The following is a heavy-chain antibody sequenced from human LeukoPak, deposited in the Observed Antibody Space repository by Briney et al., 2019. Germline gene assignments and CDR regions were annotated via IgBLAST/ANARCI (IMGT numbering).Heavy chain of an antibody. CDR2: IIPIFGTA. CDR1: GGTFSSYA. CDR3: ASSTWITKTRAFAY. Sequence: SVKVSCKASGGTFSSYAISWVRQAPGQGLEWMGGIIPIFGTANYAQKFQGRVTITADESTSTAYMELSSLRSKDTAVYYCASSTWITKTRAFAYGGQGPLVTVSS. V-gene: IGHV1-69*13. J-gene: IGHJ4*02. D-gene: IGHD5-12*01.